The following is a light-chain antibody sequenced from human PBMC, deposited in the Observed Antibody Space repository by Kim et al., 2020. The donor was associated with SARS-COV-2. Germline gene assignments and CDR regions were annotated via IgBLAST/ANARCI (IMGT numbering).Light chain of an antibody. CDR2: QDS. V-gene: IGLV3-1*01. J-gene: IGLJ2*01. Sequence: VSPGQTDRLTCSGDKLGDKYACWYQQKPGQSPVLVIYQDSKRPSGIPERFSGSNSGNTATLTISGTQAMDEADYYCQAWDSSTVVFGGGTQLTVL. CDR1: KLGDKY. CDR3: QAWDSSTVV.